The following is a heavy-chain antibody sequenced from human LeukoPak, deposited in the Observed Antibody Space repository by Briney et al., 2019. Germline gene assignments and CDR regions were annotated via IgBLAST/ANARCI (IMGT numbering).Heavy chain of an antibody. CDR1: GGSISSSIYY. J-gene: IGHJ4*02. CDR2: VFYNGAT. D-gene: IGHD5-18*01. CDR3: ARKIIYTAPFDY. Sequence: PSETLSLTCIVSGGSISSSIYYWAWVRQPPGKGLEWIGTVFYNGATQYSPSLRSRVTISIDTSKNQFSLKLSSVTAADTAVYYCARKIIYTAPFDYWGQGTLVTVSS. V-gene: IGHV4-39*07.